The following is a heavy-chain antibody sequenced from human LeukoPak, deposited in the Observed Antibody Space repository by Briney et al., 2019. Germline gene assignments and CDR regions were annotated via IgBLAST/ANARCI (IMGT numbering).Heavy chain of an antibody. Sequence: GGSLRLSCAASGFTFSSYAMSWVRQAPGKGLEWVSAISGSGGSTYYADSVKGRFTISRDNSKNTLYLQMNSLRAGDTAVYYCAKDAGLEWYYYDSSGYNAYGYFQHWGQGTLVTVSS. V-gene: IGHV3-23*01. CDR3: AKDAGLEWYYYDSSGYNAYGYFQH. CDR1: GFTFSSYA. CDR2: ISGSGGST. J-gene: IGHJ1*01. D-gene: IGHD3-22*01.